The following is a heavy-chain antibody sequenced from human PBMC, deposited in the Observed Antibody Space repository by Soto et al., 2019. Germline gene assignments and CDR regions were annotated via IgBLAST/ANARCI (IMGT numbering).Heavy chain of an antibody. CDR3: VRLPNTYYSDSSGYARVDY. D-gene: IGHD3-22*01. Sequence: GESLKISCKGSGDSFTNHWISWVRQMPGKGLEWMGRIDPSDSYTNYSPSFQGHVTISVDKSITTAYLQWSSLKASDTAMYFWVRLPNTYYSDSSGYARVDYWGQGTLVTVSS. CDR1: GDSFTNHW. J-gene: IGHJ4*01. V-gene: IGHV5-10-1*01. CDR2: IDPSDSYT.